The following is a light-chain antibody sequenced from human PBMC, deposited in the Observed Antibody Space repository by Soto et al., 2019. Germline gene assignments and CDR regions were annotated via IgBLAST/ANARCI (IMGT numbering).Light chain of an antibody. V-gene: IGKV3-20*01. Sequence: EIVLTQSPGTLSLSPGERATLSCRASQSVSSSFLAWYRQKPGQAPRLLIYGASTRAPGIPDRFSGSGSGTDFTLTISRLEREDFAVYYCHQYNSWPRGTFGPGTKVEIK. CDR1: QSVSSSF. CDR3: HQYNSWPRGT. CDR2: GAS. J-gene: IGKJ3*01.